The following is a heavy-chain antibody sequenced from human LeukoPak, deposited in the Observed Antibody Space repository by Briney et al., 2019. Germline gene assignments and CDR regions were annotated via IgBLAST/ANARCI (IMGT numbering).Heavy chain of an antibody. Sequence: PSETLSLTCSVSGGSISSHNHHCDWIRQPPGNGLEWIGSINHSGVTYSHPSLRRRLTLSVDMSKNHFSLHLTSVTAADTAVYYCASRDNSFDSWGQGTLVTVSS. D-gene: IGHD5-24*01. CDR2: INHSGVT. CDR3: ASRDNSFDS. V-gene: IGHV4-39*02. J-gene: IGHJ4*02. CDR1: GGSISSHNHH.